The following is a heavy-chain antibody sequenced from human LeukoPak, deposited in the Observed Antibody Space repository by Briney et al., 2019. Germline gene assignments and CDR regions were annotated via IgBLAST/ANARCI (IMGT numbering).Heavy chain of an antibody. CDR2: ISWNSGSI. V-gene: IGHV3-9*01. Sequence: PGGSLRLSCAASGFTFDDYAMHWVRQAPGKGLEWVSGISWNSGSIGYADSVKGRFTISRDNAKNSLYLQMNSLRAEDTALYYCAKDWSYAGDAYFDYWGQGTLVTVSS. J-gene: IGHJ4*02. D-gene: IGHD1-26*01. CDR1: GFTFDDYA. CDR3: AKDWSYAGDAYFDY.